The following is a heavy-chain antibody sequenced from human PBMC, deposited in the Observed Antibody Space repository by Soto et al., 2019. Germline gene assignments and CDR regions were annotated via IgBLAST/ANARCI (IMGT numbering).Heavy chain of an antibody. Sequence: PSETLSLTCTVSGGSISSSSYYWGWIRQPPGKGLEWIGSIYYSGSTYYNPSLKSRVTISVDTSKNQFSLKLSSVPAADTAVYYCARLAGILTGYSVVLVWGKGTTVTVAS. D-gene: IGHD3-9*01. CDR1: GGSISSSSYY. J-gene: IGHJ6*04. V-gene: IGHV4-39*01. CDR2: IYYSGST. CDR3: ARLAGILTGYSVVLV.